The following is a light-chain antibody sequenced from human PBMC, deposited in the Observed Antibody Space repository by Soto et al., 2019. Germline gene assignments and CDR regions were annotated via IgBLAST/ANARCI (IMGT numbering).Light chain of an antibody. V-gene: IGKV3-15*01. CDR3: QQYYNWLT. CDR1: QSVSSN. CDR2: DVS. Sequence: IVMTQSPATLSVKTGERATLSCRASQSVSSNFAWYQQKPGQAPRLLIYDVSTRATGIPARFSGSGSGTEFTLTISSLQSEDFAVYYCQQYYNWLTFGGGTKVDIK. J-gene: IGKJ4*01.